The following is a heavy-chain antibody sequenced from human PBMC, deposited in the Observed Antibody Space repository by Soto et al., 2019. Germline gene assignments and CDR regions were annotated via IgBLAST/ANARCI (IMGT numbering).Heavy chain of an antibody. CDR1: GFTFSSYW. V-gene: IGHV3-74*01. D-gene: IGHD2-2*01. J-gene: IGHJ6*03. CDR2: INSDGSST. Sequence: GGSLRLSCAASGFTFSSYWMHWVRQAPGKGLVWVSRINSDGSSTSYADSVKGRFTISRDNAKNTLYLQMNSLRAEDTAVYYCARVVDEVPAAPLYYYYYYYMDGWGKGTTVTVAS. CDR3: ARVVDEVPAAPLYYYYYYYMDG.